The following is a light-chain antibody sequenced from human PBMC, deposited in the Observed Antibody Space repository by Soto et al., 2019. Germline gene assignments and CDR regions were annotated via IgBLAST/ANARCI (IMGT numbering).Light chain of an antibody. CDR1: QSVSSS. CDR2: GAS. CDR3: QQYNDRPRT. J-gene: IGKJ1*01. Sequence: VMTQSPATLSVSLGERVTLSCRASQSVSSSLAWYQQKPGQAPRLLIYGASTRSTAIPARFSGSGSGTEFTLTISSLHSEDFAVYHCQQYNDRPRTFGQGTKV. V-gene: IGKV3-15*01.